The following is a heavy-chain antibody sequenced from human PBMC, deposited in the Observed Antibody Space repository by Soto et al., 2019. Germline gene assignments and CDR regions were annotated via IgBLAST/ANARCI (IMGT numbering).Heavy chain of an antibody. V-gene: IGHV1-18*01. CDR2: ISAYNGNT. CDR3: ARCYCSVGSCYSCWHFDH. J-gene: IGHJ2*01. Sequence: QVQLVQSGSEVKKPGASVKVSCKASGYTFTNYGMSWVRQAPRQGLEWMGWISAYNGNTNHAQNFQGRVTMTTDTSTNTAYMEPRSLRSDDTAVYYCARCYCSVGSCYSCWHFDHWGRGALVTVSS. D-gene: IGHD2-15*01. CDR1: GYTFTNYG.